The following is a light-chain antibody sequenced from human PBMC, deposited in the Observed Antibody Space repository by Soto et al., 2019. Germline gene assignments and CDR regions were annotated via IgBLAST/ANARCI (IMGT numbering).Light chain of an antibody. CDR3: LLNAGGYTYL. J-gene: IGLJ1*01. V-gene: IGLV2-11*01. CDR2: GVV. CDR1: GNDVGAYNY. Sequence: QSVLTQPRSVSGSPGQSVTISCTGTGNDVGAYNYVSWYQQHPGRPPKLLIYGVVRWPSGVPDRFSGSKSGNTASLAHLGLQGGDEAEFFLLLNAGGYTYLFRTWTKAPGL.